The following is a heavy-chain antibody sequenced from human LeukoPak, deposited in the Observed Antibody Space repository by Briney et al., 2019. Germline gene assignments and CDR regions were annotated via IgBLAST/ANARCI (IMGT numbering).Heavy chain of an antibody. D-gene: IGHD3-22*01. CDR3: AKGHPYYYDSSGSELDY. J-gene: IGHJ4*02. V-gene: IGHV3-74*01. CDR1: GFTFSTYW. Sequence: GGSLRLSCAASGFTFSTYWMHWVRQAPGKGLVWVSRINTDGSSTSYADSVKGRFTISRDNAKNTLYLQMNSLRAEDTALYYCAKGHPYYYDSSGSELDYWGQGTPVTVSS. CDR2: INTDGSST.